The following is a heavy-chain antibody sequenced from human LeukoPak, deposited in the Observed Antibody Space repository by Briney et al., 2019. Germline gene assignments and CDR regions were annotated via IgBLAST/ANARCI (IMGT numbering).Heavy chain of an antibody. V-gene: IGHV1-2*06. Sequence: ASVKVSCKASGYTFTGYYMHWVRQAPAQGLEWMGRINPNSGGTNYAQKFQGRVTMTRDTSISTAYMELSRLRSDDTAVYYCARGSLEWLSFYYWGQGTLVTVSS. J-gene: IGHJ4*02. CDR1: GYTFTGYY. D-gene: IGHD3-3*01. CDR3: ARGSLEWLSFYY. CDR2: INPNSGGT.